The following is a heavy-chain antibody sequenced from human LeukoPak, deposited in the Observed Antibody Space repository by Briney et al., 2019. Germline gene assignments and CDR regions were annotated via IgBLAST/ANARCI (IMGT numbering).Heavy chain of an antibody. D-gene: IGHD2-2*01. Sequence: PGGSLRLSCAASGFTFSGYEMKWVRQAPGKGLEWVSYISSSGSIIHYADSVKGRFTISRDNARNSLYLQMNSLRAEDTAVYYCARKYCSSTSCLFDYWGQGTLVTVSS. J-gene: IGHJ4*02. CDR1: GFTFSGYE. CDR2: ISSSGSII. V-gene: IGHV3-48*03. CDR3: ARKYCSSTSCLFDY.